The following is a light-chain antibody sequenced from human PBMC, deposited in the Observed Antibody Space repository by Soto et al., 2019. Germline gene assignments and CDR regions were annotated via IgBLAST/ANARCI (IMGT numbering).Light chain of an antibody. J-gene: IGKJ4*01. CDR3: QQRSNWPPVT. CDR2: DAS. CDR1: QSINRH. V-gene: IGKV3-11*01. Sequence: EIVLTQSPATLSLSPGERATLSCRASQSINRHLAWYRQKPGQAPRLLIYDASNTATGIPARFSGSGSGTDFTLTISGLEPEDFGVYFCQQRSNWPPVTFGGGTKVEIK.